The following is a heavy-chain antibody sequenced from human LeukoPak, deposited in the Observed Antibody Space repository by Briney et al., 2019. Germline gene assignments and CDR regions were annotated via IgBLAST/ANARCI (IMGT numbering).Heavy chain of an antibody. CDR3: ARVGMLTIDY. CDR1: GYTFSNYG. Sequence: ASVKVSCKTSGYTFSNYGISWVRQAPGQGLEWMGWISSYNDNTNYAQKLQGRVTMTTDTSTSTAYMELRSLRSDDTAVYYCARVGMLTIDYWGQGTLVTVSS. D-gene: IGHD2-8*01. V-gene: IGHV1-18*01. CDR2: ISSYNDNT. J-gene: IGHJ4*02.